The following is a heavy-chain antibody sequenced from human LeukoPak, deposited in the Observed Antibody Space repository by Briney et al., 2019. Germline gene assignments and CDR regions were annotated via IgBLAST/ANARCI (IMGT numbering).Heavy chain of an antibody. D-gene: IGHD2-21*01. Sequence: SETLSLTCTVSGSSISSGFYWAWIRQSPVKGLELIGSMSHGGGNTYYRPSLKSRATISVATSKNQFFLRLSSVTAADTAVYYCAREIGSGEGLYSTGWFDPWGQGIQVTVSS. CDR2: MSHGGGNT. V-gene: IGHV4-38-2*02. CDR3: AREIGSGEGLYSTGWFDP. J-gene: IGHJ5*02. CDR1: GSSISSGFY.